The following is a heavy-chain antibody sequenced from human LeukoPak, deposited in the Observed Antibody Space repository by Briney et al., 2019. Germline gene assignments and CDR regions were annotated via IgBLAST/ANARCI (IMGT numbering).Heavy chain of an antibody. J-gene: IGHJ4*02. V-gene: IGHV4-59*01. CDR3: ARGRYYGSGSYQEDDY. D-gene: IGHD3-10*01. Sequence: PSETLSPTCTVSGGSISSYYWSWIRQPPGKGLEWIGYIYYSGSTNYNPSLKSRVTISVDTSKNQFSLKLSSVTAADTAVYYCARGRYYGSGSYQEDDYWGQGTLVTVSS. CDR1: GGSISSYY. CDR2: IYYSGST.